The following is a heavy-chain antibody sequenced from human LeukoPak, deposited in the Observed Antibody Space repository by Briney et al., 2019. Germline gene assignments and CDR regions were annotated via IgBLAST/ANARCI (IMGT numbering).Heavy chain of an antibody. V-gene: IGHV4-59*01. J-gene: IGHJ4*02. D-gene: IGHD3-22*01. CDR2: IYYSGST. CDR3: ARVDSSGYTPTFDY. Sequence: PSETLSLTCTVSGGSISSYYWSWLRQPPGKGLEWIGYIYYSGSTNYNPSLKSRVTISVDTSKNQFSLKLSSVTAADTAVYYCARVDSSGYTPTFDYWGQGTLVTVSS. CDR1: GGSISSYY.